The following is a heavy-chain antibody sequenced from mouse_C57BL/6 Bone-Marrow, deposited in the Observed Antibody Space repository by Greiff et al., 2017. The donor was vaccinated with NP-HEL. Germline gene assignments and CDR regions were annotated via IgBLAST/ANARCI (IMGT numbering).Heavy chain of an antibody. CDR1: GFTFSDYG. CDR3: ARALLLRDYAMDY. J-gene: IGHJ4*01. D-gene: IGHD1-1*01. Sequence: EVKVEESGGGLVKPGGSLKLSCAASGFTFSDYGMHWVRQAPEKGLEWVAYISSGSSTIYYADTVKGRFTISRDNAKNTLFLQMTSLRSEDTAMYYCARALLLRDYAMDYWGQGTSVTVSS. CDR2: ISSGSSTI. V-gene: IGHV5-17*01.